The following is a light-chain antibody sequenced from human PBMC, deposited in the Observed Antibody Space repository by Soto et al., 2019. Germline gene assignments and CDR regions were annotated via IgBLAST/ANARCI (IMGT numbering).Light chain of an antibody. Sequence: EIVLTQSPDTLSLSPGQRATLSCRASQSVRSDYFAWYQHKPGQAPRVIIFGVSTRATGVPDRFSGSGSGTDLTLTISRLEPEDFALYYCQQYGNSPLTFCGGTNVEIK. CDR3: QQYGNSPLT. J-gene: IGKJ4*01. CDR2: GVS. V-gene: IGKV3-20*01. CDR1: QSVRSDY.